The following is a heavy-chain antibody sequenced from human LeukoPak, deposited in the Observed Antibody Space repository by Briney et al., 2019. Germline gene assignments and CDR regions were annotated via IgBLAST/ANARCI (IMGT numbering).Heavy chain of an antibody. CDR2: ISAYNGNT. CDR3: ARDSDKLGYCSSTSCYFYMDV. V-gene: IGHV1-18*01. Sequence: GASVKVSCKASGYTFTSYGISWVRQAPGQGLEWMGWISAYNGNTNYAQKLQGRVTMTTDTSTSTAYMELRSLRSDDTAVYYCARDSDKLGYCSSTSCYFYMDVWGKGTTVTVSS. CDR1: GYTFTSYG. J-gene: IGHJ6*03. D-gene: IGHD2-2*01.